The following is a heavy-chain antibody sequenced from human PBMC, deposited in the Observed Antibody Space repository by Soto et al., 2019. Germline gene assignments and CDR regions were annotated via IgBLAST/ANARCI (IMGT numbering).Heavy chain of an antibody. CDR2: IRSKANGGTT. CDR1: GFTFGDYA. CDR3: TRGYYDSQGAGYYYYGMDV. D-gene: IGHD3-16*01. J-gene: IGHJ6*02. Sequence: PGGSLRLSCTASGFTFGDYAMSWFRQAPGKGLEWVGFIRSKANGGTTEYAASVKGRFTISRDDSKSIAYLQMNSLKTEDTAVYYCTRGYYDSQGAGYYYYGMDVWGQGTTVTVSS. V-gene: IGHV3-49*03.